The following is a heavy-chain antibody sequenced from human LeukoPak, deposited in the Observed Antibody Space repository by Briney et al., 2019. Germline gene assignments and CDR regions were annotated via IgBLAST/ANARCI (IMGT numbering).Heavy chain of an antibody. V-gene: IGHV3-23*01. D-gene: IGHD6-19*01. CDR3: AKGASSAWYLHY. CDR2: IGGSGGST. Sequence: PGGSLRLSCAPSGVSFIDYAVSWVRHAPGKGLEWVAGIGGSGGSTYYAESGKGRFSISSDDSRNSLYLQMNSLRAEDTAIYYCAKGASSAWYLHYWGQGTLVTVSS. CDR1: GVSFIDYA. J-gene: IGHJ4*02.